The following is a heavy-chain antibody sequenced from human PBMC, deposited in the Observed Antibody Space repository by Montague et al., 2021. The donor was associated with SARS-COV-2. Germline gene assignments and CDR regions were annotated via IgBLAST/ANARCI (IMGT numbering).Heavy chain of an antibody. V-gene: IGHV4-39*02. D-gene: IGHD1-26*01. CDR3: ARRGRKLLPVATTIGGFDI. J-gene: IGHJ3*02. Sequence: SETLSLTCTVSGGSISSSNYYWDWIREPPGKVLEWIGSIYDSGSTYYNPSLKSRVTISVDTSKNHLSLKLSSVTAADTAVYYCARRGRKLLPVATTIGGFDIWGQGTMVTVSS. CDR2: IYDSGST. CDR1: GGSISSSNYY.